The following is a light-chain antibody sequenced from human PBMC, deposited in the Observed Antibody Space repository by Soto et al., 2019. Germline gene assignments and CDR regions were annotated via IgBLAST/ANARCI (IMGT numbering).Light chain of an antibody. V-gene: IGKV1-5*01. J-gene: IGKJ1*01. Sequence: DIQMTQSPSTLSAFVGDRVSITCRASQNISRWLAWYQQKPGKAPKLLIYDGSTLESGVPSRFSGSGSGTEFILTISSLQPDDFASFYCQEYSNGWRFGQATKVDIK. CDR1: QNISRW. CDR2: DGS. CDR3: QEYSNGWR.